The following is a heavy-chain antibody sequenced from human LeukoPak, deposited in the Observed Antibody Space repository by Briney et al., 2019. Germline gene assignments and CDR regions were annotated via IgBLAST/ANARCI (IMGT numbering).Heavy chain of an antibody. CDR2: ISSSSSTI. CDR1: GFTFSSYS. Sequence: GGSLRLSCAASGFTFSSYSMNWVRQAPGKGLEWVSYISSSSSTIYYADSVKGRFTISRGNAKNSLYLQMNSLRAEDTAVYYCARDLPWYCSSTSCAYFDYWGQGTLVTVSS. J-gene: IGHJ4*02. V-gene: IGHV3-48*01. D-gene: IGHD2-2*01. CDR3: ARDLPWYCSSTSCAYFDY.